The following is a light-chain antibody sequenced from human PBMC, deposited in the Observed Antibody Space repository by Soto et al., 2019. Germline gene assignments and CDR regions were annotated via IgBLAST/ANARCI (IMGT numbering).Light chain of an antibody. CDR2: DAS. CDR3: QQRSNWPQIT. J-gene: IGKJ5*01. V-gene: IGKV3-11*01. CDR1: QSIYSY. Sequence: EIVLTQSPATLSLSPGERATLSCRASQSIYSYLAWYQQKPGQAPRLLIHDASNRATGIPARFSGSGPGTYFTLTISSLEPEDFAVYYCQQRSNWPQITFGQGTRLEIK.